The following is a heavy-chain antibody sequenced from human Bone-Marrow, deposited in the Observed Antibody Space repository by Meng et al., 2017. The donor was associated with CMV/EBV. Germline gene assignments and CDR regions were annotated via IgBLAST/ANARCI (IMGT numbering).Heavy chain of an antibody. J-gene: IGHJ3*02. D-gene: IGHD3-10*01. CDR2: IYSDGIST. CDR1: GINLKTYW. CDR3: AREPGRGAFDI. Sequence: GGSLRLSCAVSGINLKTYWMHWVRQVPGKGLVWLSRIYSDGISTRYADSVKGRFTISRDNTNNTLYLQMNGLRAEDTAVYYCAREPGRGAFDIWGQGTMVPVAS. V-gene: IGHV3-74*01.